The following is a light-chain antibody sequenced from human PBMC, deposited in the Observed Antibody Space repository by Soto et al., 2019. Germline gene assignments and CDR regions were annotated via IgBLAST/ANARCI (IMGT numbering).Light chain of an antibody. V-gene: IGKV3-20*01. J-gene: IGKJ2*01. CDR3: QQYDSSPPYT. CDR2: GAS. CDR1: QSVSSSY. Sequence: EIVLTQSPGTLSLSPGERATLSCRASQSVSSSYFAWYQQKPGQAPRLLIYGASSRATGIPDRFSGRGSGTDFTLTISSLEPEDFAVYYCQQYDSSPPYTFGQGTKLEIK.